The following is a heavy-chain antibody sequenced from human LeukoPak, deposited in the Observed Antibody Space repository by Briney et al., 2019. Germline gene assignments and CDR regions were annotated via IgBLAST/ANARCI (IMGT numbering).Heavy chain of an antibody. J-gene: IGHJ4*02. Sequence: SETLSLTCTVSGGSISSSSYYWGWIRQPPGRGLEWVGSIYYSGSTYYNPSLKSRVTISVDTSKNQFSLNLSSVTAADTAVYFCARDEGSSYPFDYWGQGTLVTVSS. CDR2: IYYSGST. CDR3: ARDEGSSYPFDY. CDR1: GGSISSSSYY. V-gene: IGHV4-39*07. D-gene: IGHD2-2*01.